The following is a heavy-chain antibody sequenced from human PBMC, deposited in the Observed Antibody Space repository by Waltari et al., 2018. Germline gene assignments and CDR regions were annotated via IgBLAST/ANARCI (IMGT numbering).Heavy chain of an antibody. D-gene: IGHD1-26*01. Sequence: QVQLVQSGAEVKKPGSSVKVSCKASGGTFSSYAISWGRQAPGQGLEWMGRFIPIFGTANYAQKFQGRVTITADNTTSTAYMELSSLSSEDTAVYYCEASGSYQRVSFDYWGQGTLVTVSS. J-gene: IGHJ4*02. CDR3: EASGSYQRVSFDY. CDR1: GGTFSSYA. V-gene: IGHV1-69*08. CDR2: FIPIFGTA.